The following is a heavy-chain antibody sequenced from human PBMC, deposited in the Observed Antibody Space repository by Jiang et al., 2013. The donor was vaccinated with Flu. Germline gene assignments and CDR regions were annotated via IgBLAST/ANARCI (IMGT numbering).Heavy chain of an antibody. J-gene: IGHJ4*02. V-gene: IGHV3-30*04. D-gene: IGHD6-19*01. CDR1: GFTFSSHA. CDR2: ISYDGSTK. CDR3: ARDGGYSTAWYPSDY. Sequence: RLSCAASGFTFSSHAMHWVRQLQARGLEWVAVISYDGSTKYYADSVKGRFTVSRDDSKNTLFLQMNSLRADDTAVYYCARDGGYSTAWYPSDYWGQGTLVTVSS.